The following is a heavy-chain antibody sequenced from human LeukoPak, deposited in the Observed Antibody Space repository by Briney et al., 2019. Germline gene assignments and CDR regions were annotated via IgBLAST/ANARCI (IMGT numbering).Heavy chain of an antibody. D-gene: IGHD1-26*01. Sequence: GGSLRLSCAASGVTFSNYWMSWGGQGPGTRLEWVANIKQDGSEKYYVDSVKGRFTISRDNAQNSLYLHMNSLRAEDTAVYYCARDKIVGATKNDYWGQGILVTVSS. CDR1: GVTFSNYW. CDR3: ARDKIVGATKNDY. J-gene: IGHJ4*02. CDR2: IKQDGSEK. V-gene: IGHV3-7*03.